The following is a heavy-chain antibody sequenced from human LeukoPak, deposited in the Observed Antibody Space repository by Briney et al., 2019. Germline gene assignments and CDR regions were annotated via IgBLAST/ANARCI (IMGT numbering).Heavy chain of an antibody. Sequence: GGSLRLSCAASGFTFSSYGMRWVRQAPGKGLEWVAVIWYDGSNKYYADSVKGRFTISRDNSKNTLYLQMNSLRAEDTAVYYCARESNDYYYYYGMDVWGKGTTVTVSS. V-gene: IGHV3-33*01. CDR1: GFTFSSYG. CDR3: ARESNDYYYYYGMDV. D-gene: IGHD4/OR15-4a*01. J-gene: IGHJ6*04. CDR2: IWYDGSNK.